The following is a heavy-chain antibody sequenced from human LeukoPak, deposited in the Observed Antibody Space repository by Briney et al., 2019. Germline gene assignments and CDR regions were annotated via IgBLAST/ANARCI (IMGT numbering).Heavy chain of an antibody. J-gene: IGHJ6*03. Sequence: ASVKVSCKASGYTFTSYGISWVRQAPGQGLEWMGWISAYNGNTNYAQKLQGRVTMTTDTSTSTAYMELRSLRSDDTAVYYCARESDARITMVRGVSYYYYYMDVWGKGTTVTISS. V-gene: IGHV1-18*01. CDR3: ARESDARITMVRGVSYYYYYMDV. D-gene: IGHD3-10*01. CDR2: ISAYNGNT. CDR1: GYTFTSYG.